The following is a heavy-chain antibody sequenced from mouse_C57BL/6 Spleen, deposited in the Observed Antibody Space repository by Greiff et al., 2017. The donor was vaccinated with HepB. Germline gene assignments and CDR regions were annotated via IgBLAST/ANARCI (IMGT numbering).Heavy chain of an antibody. D-gene: IGHD1-1*01. CDR1: GYTFTEYT. J-gene: IGHJ1*03. V-gene: IGHV1-62-2*01. CDR2: FYPGSGSI. Sequence: QVQLQQSGAELVKPGASVKLSCKASGYTFTEYTIHWVKQRSGQGLEWIGWFYPGSGSIKYNEKFKDKATLTADKSSSTVYMELSRLTSEDSAVYFCARHEDRYYGSSYYWYFDVWGTGTTVTVSS. CDR3: ARHEDRYYGSSYYWYFDV.